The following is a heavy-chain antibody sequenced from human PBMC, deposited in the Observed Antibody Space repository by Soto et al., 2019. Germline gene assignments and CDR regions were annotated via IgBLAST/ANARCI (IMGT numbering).Heavy chain of an antibody. CDR1: GFTFSSYA. V-gene: IGHV3-23*01. Sequence: GGSLRLSCAASGFTFSSYAMSWVRQAPGKGLEWVSAISGSGGSTYYADSVKGRFTISRDNSKNTLYLQMNSLRAEDTAVYYCAKDLRFLEWFFPRDYYGMDVWGQGTTVTVSS. CDR2: ISGSGGST. D-gene: IGHD3-3*01. CDR3: AKDLRFLEWFFPRDYYGMDV. J-gene: IGHJ6*02.